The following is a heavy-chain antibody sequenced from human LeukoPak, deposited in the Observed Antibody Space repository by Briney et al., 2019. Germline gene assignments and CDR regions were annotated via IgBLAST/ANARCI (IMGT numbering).Heavy chain of an antibody. CDR3: ARDSPDYYDSSGPDY. D-gene: IGHD3-22*01. CDR2: IKQDGSEK. V-gene: IGHV3-7*01. Sequence: PGGSLRLSCAASGFTFSSYWMSWVGQAPGKGLEWVANIKQDGSEKYYVDSVKGRFTISRDNAKNSLYLQMNRLRAEDTAVYYCARDSPDYYDSSGPDYWGQGTLVTVSS. J-gene: IGHJ4*02. CDR1: GFTFSSYW.